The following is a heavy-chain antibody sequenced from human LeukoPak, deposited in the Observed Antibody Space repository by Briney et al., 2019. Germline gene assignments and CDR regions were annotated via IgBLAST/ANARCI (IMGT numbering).Heavy chain of an antibody. CDR1: GGSFSGYY. V-gene: IGHV4-34*01. CDR2: INHSGST. J-gene: IGHJ6*03. D-gene: IGHD1-26*01. CDR3: ARGGGNYYMDV. Sequence: SETLSLTCAVYGGSFSGYYWSWIRQPPGKGLEWIGEINHSGSTNCNPSLKSRVTISVDTSKNQFSLKLSSVTAADTAVYYCARGGGNYYMDVWYKGTTVTVSS.